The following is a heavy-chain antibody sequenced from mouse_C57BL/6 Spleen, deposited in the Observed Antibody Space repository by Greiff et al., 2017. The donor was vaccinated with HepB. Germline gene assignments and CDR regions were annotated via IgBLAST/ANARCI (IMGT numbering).Heavy chain of an antibody. J-gene: IGHJ1*03. CDR3: ARETTVVADWYFGV. D-gene: IGHD1-1*01. Sequence: VQLKESGPGMVKPSQSLSLTCTVTGYSITSGYDWHWIRHFPGNKLEWMGYISYSGSTNYNPSLKSRISLTHDTSKNHFFLKLNSVTTEDTATYYCARETTVVADWYFGVWGTGTTVTVSS. V-gene: IGHV3-1*01. CDR1: GYSITSGYD. CDR2: ISYSGST.